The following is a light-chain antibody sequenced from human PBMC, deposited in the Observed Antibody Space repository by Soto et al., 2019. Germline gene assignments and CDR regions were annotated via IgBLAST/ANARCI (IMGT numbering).Light chain of an antibody. V-gene: IGKV3-20*01. CDR1: QSVSSSY. Sequence: EIVLTQSPGTLSLSPGERATLSCRASQSVSSSYLAWYQQKPGQAPRLLIYGASSRATGIPDRFSGSGSGTDFTLTISRLEPEHFAVYYCQQYGSSLFTFGGGTKVEIK. CDR3: QQYGSSLFT. CDR2: GAS. J-gene: IGKJ4*01.